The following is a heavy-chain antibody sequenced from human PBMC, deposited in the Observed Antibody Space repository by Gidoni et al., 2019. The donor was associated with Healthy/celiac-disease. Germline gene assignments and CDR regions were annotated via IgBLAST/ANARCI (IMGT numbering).Heavy chain of an antibody. Sequence: EVQLVESGVGLVQPGGSLRLSCAASGFTVSSNYMSWVRQAPGKGLEWVSVIYSGGSTYYADSVKGRFTISRDNSKNTLYLQMNSLRAEDTAVYYCAIGLDYYDSSGDAFDIWGQGTMVTVSS. D-gene: IGHD3-22*01. J-gene: IGHJ3*02. CDR3: AIGLDYYDSSGDAFDI. CDR1: GFTVSSNY. V-gene: IGHV3-66*01. CDR2: IYSGGST.